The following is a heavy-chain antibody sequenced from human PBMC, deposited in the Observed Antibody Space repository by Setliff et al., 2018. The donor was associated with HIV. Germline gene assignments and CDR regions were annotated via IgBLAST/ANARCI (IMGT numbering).Heavy chain of an antibody. J-gene: IGHJ4*02. Sequence: KPSETLSLTCTVSGDSISNYYWSWVRQPPGKGLEWIGYIYNSASTSYNPSLKSRVTISVDTSKNQFSLKLSSVTAADTAVYYCARHSPSDYWGQGTLVTVSS. CDR3: ARHSPSDY. CDR1: GDSISNYY. CDR2: IYNSAST. V-gene: IGHV4-59*08.